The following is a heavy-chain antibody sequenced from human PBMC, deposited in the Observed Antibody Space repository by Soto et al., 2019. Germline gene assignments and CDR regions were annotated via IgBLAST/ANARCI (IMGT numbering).Heavy chain of an antibody. D-gene: IGHD6-19*01. J-gene: IGHJ5*02. V-gene: IGHV1-18*01. CDR1: GYTFTSYG. CDR2: ISAYKGNT. Sequence: ASVKVSCKASGYTFTSYGISWVRQAPGQGLEWMGWISAYKGNTNYAQKLQGRVTMTTDTSTSTAYIELRSLRSDDTAVYYCASLNGYSSGWSRYWENWFDPWGQGTLVTVPQ. CDR3: ASLNGYSSGWSRYWENWFDP.